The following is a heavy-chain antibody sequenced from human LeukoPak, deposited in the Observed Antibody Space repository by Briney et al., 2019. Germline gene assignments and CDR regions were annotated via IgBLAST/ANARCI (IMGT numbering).Heavy chain of an antibody. CDR3: AREEAPGSMEV. D-gene: IGHD1-26*01. J-gene: IGHJ2*01. CDR2: IYYSGST. V-gene: IGHV4-59*01. CDR1: GGAISSYY. Sequence: PSETLSLTCTVSGGAISSYYWSWIRQPPGKGLEWIGYIYYSGSTNYNPSLKSRVTISVDTSKNQFSLKLSSVTAADTAVYYCAREEAPGSMEVWGRGTLVTVSS.